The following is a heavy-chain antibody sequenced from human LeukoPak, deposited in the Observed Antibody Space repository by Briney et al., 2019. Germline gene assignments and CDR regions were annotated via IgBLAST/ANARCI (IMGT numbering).Heavy chain of an antibody. Sequence: SETLSLTCTVSSGSISSSSYYWGWIRQPPGKGLEWIGSIYYSGSTYYNPSLKSRVTISVDTSKNQFSLKLSSVTAADTAVYYCASVSGSYHTPFDYWGQGTLVTVSS. CDR2: IYYSGST. CDR1: SGSISSSSYY. CDR3: ASVSGSYHTPFDY. J-gene: IGHJ4*02. V-gene: IGHV4-39*01. D-gene: IGHD1-26*01.